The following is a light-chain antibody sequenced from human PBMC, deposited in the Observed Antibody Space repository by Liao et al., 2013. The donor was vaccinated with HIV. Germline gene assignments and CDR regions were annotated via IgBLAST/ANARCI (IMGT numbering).Light chain of an antibody. CDR3: QVWDSSSDHREV. V-gene: IGLV3-21*01. CDR2: YDS. Sequence: SYVLTQPPSVSVAPGKTARITCGGNNIGSKSVHWYQQKPGQAPVLVIYYDSDRPSGIPERFSGSNSGNTATLTISRVEAGDEADYYCQVWDSSSDHREVFGTGTKVTVL. CDR1: NIGSKS. J-gene: IGLJ1*01.